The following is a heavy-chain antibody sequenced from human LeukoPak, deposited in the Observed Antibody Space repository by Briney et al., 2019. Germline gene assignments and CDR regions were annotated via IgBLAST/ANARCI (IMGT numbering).Heavy chain of an antibody. D-gene: IGHD3-10*01. CDR2: TYYRSKWSN. CDR3: ARAFRFGELLFDY. CDR1: GDSVSNNSAA. Sequence: SQTLSLTCAISGDSVSNNSAAWSWIRQSPSRGLEWLGRTYYRSKWSNDYAVSVKSRITINPDTSKNQFSLQLNSVTPEDTAVYYCARAFRFGELLFDYWGQGTLVTVSS. J-gene: IGHJ4*02. V-gene: IGHV6-1*01.